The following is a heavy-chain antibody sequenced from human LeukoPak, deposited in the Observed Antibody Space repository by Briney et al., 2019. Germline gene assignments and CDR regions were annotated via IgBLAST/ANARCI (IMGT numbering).Heavy chain of an antibody. CDR3: ARGWEPRG. D-gene: IGHD1-26*01. J-gene: IGHJ4*02. CDR2: IYYSGSS. V-gene: IGHV4-39*01. Sequence: SETLSLTCTVSGGSISSSSYYWGWIRQPPGKGLEWIGSIYYSGSSYYNPSLKSRVTISVDTSKNQFSLKLSSVTAADTAVYYCARGWEPRGWGQGTLVTVSS. CDR1: GGSISSSSYY.